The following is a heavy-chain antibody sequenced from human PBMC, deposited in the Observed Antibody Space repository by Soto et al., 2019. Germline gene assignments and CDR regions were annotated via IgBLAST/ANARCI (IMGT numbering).Heavy chain of an antibody. CDR2: VHHGGST. D-gene: IGHD3-10*01. CDR3: ARVWGNGSGSYLKS. J-gene: IGHJ4*02. CDR1: GGSISSGTW. Sequence: QVQLQESGPGLAQPSGTLSLTCAVSGGSISSGTWWSWVRQPPGKGLEWIGEVHHGGSTNYNPSLKSRVTLSVDKTRNHFSLNLKSVTAADTALYYCARVWGNGSGSYLKSWGQGTLVTVSS. V-gene: IGHV4-4*02.